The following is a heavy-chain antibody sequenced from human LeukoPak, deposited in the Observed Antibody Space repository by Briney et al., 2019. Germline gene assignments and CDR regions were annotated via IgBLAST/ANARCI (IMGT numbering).Heavy chain of an antibody. Sequence: GASVKVSRKASGYTFTSYGISWVRQAPGQGLEWMGWISAYNGNTNYAQKLQGRVTMTTDTSTSTAYMELRSLRSDDTAVYYCARDPQYYYDSSGYYPDYYYGMDVWGQGTTVTVSS. CDR3: ARDPQYYYDSSGYYPDYYYGMDV. CDR2: ISAYNGNT. V-gene: IGHV1-18*01. CDR1: GYTFTSYG. D-gene: IGHD3-22*01. J-gene: IGHJ6*02.